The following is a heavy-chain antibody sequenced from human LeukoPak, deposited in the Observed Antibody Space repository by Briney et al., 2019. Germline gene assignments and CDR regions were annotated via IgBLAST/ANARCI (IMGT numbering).Heavy chain of an antibody. CDR3: ARGLGSSSWRNWFDP. CDR1: GYTFTGYY. Sequence: ASVKVSCKASGYTFTGYYMHWVRQAPGQGLEWMGWINPNSGGTNYAQKFQGRVTMTRDTSISTAYMELSRLRSDDTAVYYCARGLGSSSWRNWFDPWGQGTLVTVSS. J-gene: IGHJ5*02. V-gene: IGHV1-2*02. CDR2: INPNSGGT. D-gene: IGHD6-6*01.